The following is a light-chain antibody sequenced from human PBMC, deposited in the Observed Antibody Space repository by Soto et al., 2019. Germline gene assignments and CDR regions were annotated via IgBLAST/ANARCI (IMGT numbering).Light chain of an antibody. CDR1: SSDVGGYNY. Sequence: QSALTQPASVSGSPGQSITISCTGTSSDVGGYNYVSGYQQHPGKAPKVMIYDVSNRPSGVSNRFSGSKSGNTASLTISGLQAEDEADYYCSSYTSSSTYVFGTGTKPIVL. CDR3: SSYTSSSTYV. V-gene: IGLV2-14*01. J-gene: IGLJ1*01. CDR2: DVS.